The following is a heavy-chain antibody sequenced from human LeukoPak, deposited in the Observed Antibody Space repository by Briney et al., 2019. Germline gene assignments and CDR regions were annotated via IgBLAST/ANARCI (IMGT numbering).Heavy chain of an antibody. CDR2: IIPILGIA. CDR3: ARGLGIDSSVARTDY. D-gene: IGHD3-22*01. Sequence: GASVKVSCKASGGTFSSYAISWVRQAPGQGLEWMGRIIPILGIANYAQKFQGRVTITADKSTSTAYMELSSLRSEDTAVYYCARGLGIDSSVARTDYWGQGTLVTVSS. CDR1: GGTFSSYA. J-gene: IGHJ4*02. V-gene: IGHV1-69*04.